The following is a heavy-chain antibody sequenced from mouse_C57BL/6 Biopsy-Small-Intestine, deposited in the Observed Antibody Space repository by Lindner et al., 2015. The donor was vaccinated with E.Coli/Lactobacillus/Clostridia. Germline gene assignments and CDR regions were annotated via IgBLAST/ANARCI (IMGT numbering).Heavy chain of an antibody. CDR3: TTGYYGRFAY. CDR1: GYTFTGYW. Sequence: VQLQESGAELMKPGASVKLSCKATGYTFTGYWIEWVKQRPEQGLEWIGWIDPENGDTEYASKFQGKATITADTSSNTAYLQLSSLTSEDTAVYYCTTGYYGRFAYWGQGTLVTVSA. D-gene: IGHD1-1*01. J-gene: IGHJ3*01. CDR2: IDPENGDT. V-gene: IGHV14-4*01.